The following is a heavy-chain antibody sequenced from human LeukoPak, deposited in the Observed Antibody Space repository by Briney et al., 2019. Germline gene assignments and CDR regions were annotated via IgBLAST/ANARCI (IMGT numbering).Heavy chain of an antibody. CDR2: ISGSGGST. J-gene: IGHJ4*02. CDR1: GFTFRSYA. Sequence: GVSLRLSSAASGFTFRSYAMSWVRQAPGKGLEWVSAISGSGGSTYYADSVKGRFTISRDNSKNTLYLQMNSLRAEDTAVYYCARVRSAYYDSPSDYWGQGTLVTVSS. D-gene: IGHD3-22*01. CDR3: ARVRSAYYDSPSDY. V-gene: IGHV3-23*01.